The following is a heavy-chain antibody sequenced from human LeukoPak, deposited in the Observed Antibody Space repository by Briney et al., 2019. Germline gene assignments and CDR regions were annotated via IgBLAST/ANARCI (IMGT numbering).Heavy chain of an antibody. J-gene: IGHJ6*03. V-gene: IGHV4-59*05. CDR3: ARSYSSSWYHYYYYMDV. D-gene: IGHD6-13*01. CDR1: GGSVSDYY. Sequence: SETLSLTCTVSGGSVSDYYWSWIRQSPGKGLEWIGSIYYSGSTYYNPSLKSRVTISVDTSKNQFSLKLSSVTAADTAVYYCARSYSSSWYHYYYYMDVWGKGTTVTISS. CDR2: IYYSGST.